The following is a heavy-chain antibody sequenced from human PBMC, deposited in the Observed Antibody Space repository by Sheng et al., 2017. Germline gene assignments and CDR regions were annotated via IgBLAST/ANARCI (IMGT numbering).Heavy chain of an antibody. D-gene: IGHD5-18*01. J-gene: IGHJ6*02. Sequence: QVQLVESGGGVVQHGRSPETLLCSLWILPSVAMLCTGSARLQAKGLEWVAVISYDGSNKYYADSVKGRFTISRDNSKNTLYLQMNSLRAEDTAVYYCASVDTAMVLYYYGMDVVGPRDHGHRLL. CDR1: ILPSVAML. CDR2: ISYDGSNK. CDR3: ASVDTAMVLYYYGMDV. V-gene: IGHV3-30*01.